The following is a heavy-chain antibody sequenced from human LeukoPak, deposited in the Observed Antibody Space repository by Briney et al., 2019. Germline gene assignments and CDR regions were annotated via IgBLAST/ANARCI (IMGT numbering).Heavy chain of an antibody. CDR3: ARSPSMVRGNYYYYYMDV. J-gene: IGHJ6*03. V-gene: IGHV3-7*01. Sequence: GGSLRLSCAASGFTFSSYWMSWVRQAPGKGLEWVANIKQDGSEKYYVDSVKGRFTISRDNAKNSLYLQMNSLRAEDTAVYYCARSPSMVRGNYYYYYMDVWGKGTTVTVSS. CDR1: GFTFSSYW. CDR2: IKQDGSEK. D-gene: IGHD3-10*01.